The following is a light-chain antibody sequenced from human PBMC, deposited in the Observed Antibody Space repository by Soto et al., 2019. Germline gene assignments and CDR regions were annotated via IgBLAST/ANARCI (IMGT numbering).Light chain of an antibody. CDR2: DAS. CDR3: LQHNSYPLT. J-gene: IGKJ1*01. V-gene: IGKV1-5*01. Sequence: DIQMTQSPSTLSASVGDKVTITCRASQTISFWLAWYQQKPGKAPKLLIYDASSLESGGPSRFRGSGSGTEFTLTISSLQPDDFATYYCLQHNSYPLTFGQGTKVEIK. CDR1: QTISFW.